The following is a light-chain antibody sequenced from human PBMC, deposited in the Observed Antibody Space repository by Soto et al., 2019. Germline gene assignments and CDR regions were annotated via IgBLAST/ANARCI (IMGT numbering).Light chain of an antibody. Sequence: DIQMTQSPSSLSASVGDRVNITCQASQDIGDHLNWYQQKPGKAPNLLIYDASSLQRGVPSRFSGSGSDTVFTFTISSLQTEDIETYYCQQSHILPLTFGGGTKVDIK. CDR3: QQSHILPLT. CDR2: DAS. V-gene: IGKV1-33*01. J-gene: IGKJ4*01. CDR1: QDIGDH.